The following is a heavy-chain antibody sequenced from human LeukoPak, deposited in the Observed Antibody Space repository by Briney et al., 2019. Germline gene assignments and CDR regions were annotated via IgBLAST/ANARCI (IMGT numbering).Heavy chain of an antibody. D-gene: IGHD4-17*01. CDR3: ARDQGDYGDHFDY. Sequence: ASVKVSCKASGYTFTGYYMHWVRQAPGQGLEWMGWINPNSGGTNYAQKFQGRVTMTRDTSISTTYMELSRMRSADTAVYCCARDQGDYGDHFDYWGQGTLVTVSS. J-gene: IGHJ4*02. V-gene: IGHV1-2*02. CDR1: GYTFTGYY. CDR2: INPNSGGT.